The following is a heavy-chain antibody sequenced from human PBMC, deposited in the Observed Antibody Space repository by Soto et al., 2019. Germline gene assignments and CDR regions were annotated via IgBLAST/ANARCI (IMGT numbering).Heavy chain of an antibody. J-gene: IGHJ5*02. CDR1: GYTFADYG. D-gene: IGHD4-17*01. CDR3: ARGDADYEGSWFDP. V-gene: IGHV1-18*01. Sequence: HVQLEQSGAEVEKPGASVKVSCKASGYTFADYGITWVRQAPGQGLEWMGWISVYNGYTKYATKFQGRVIMTTDTSTNTAYMDLRSLTSGDTAMYYCARGDADYEGSWFDPWGQGTLVTV. CDR2: ISVYNGYT.